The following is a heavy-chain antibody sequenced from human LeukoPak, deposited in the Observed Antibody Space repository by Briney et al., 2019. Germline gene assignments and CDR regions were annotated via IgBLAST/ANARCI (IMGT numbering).Heavy chain of an antibody. V-gene: IGHV1-46*01. CDR2: INPSGGST. D-gene: IGHD3-22*01. J-gene: IGHJ5*02. CDR1: GYTFTSYY. Sequence: ASVKVSCKASGYTFTSYYIHWVRQAPGQGLEWMGIINPSGGSTSYAQKFQGRVTMTRDTSTSTVYMELSILRSEDTAVYYCARGSDSSGYYHLNWFDPWGQGTLVTVSS. CDR3: ARGSDSSGYYHLNWFDP.